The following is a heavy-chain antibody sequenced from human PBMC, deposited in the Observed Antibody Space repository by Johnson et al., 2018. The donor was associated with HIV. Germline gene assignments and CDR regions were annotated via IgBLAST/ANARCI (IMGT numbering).Heavy chain of an antibody. D-gene: IGHD5-18*01. J-gene: IGHJ3*02. CDR2: IYSGGST. Sequence: VQLVESGGGLVQPGRSLRLSCAASGFTFSSYAMHWVRQAPGKGLEWVSVIYSGGSTYYADSVKGRFTISRDNSKNTLYLQMNSLRVDDTAIYYCARAYTYGAFDIWGQGTMVTVSS. CDR1: GFTFSSYA. CDR3: ARAYTYGAFDI. V-gene: IGHV3-66*01.